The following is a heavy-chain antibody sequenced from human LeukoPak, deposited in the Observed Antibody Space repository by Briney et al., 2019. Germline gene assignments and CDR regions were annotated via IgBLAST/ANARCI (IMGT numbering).Heavy chain of an antibody. CDR2: IKPDGSEK. Sequence: GGSLRLSCAASGLTFTDFWMNWVRLAPGRGLEWLANIKPDGSEKYYVDSVKGPFAIPRDNAKNEVYLEMNSLRAEDTGVYYCSGRDSSRSPRAYWGQGTLVSVSS. V-gene: IGHV3-7*01. CDR1: GLTFTDFW. D-gene: IGHD2-2*01. J-gene: IGHJ4*02. CDR3: SGRDSSRSPRAY.